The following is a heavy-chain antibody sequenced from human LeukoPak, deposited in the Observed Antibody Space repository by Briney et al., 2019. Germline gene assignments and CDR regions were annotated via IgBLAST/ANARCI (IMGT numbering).Heavy chain of an antibody. CDR2: IYTSGST. V-gene: IGHV4-4*07. CDR1: GGSISSYY. J-gene: IGHJ4*02. CDR3: ARGEMLYGTFDY. Sequence: SETLSLTCTVSGGSISSYYWSWIRQPAGKGLEWIGRIYTSGSTNYNPSLKSRVTMSVDTSKSQFSLKLSSVTAADTAVYYCARGEMLYGTFDYWGQGTLVTVSS. D-gene: IGHD2-8*01.